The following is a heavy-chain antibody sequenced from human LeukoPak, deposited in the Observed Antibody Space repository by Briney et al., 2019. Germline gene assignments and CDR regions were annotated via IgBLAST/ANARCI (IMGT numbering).Heavy chain of an antibody. CDR1: GFTFSSYA. CDR3: AREEGGSYFEY. CDR2: ISGSGGST. J-gene: IGHJ4*02. Sequence: GGSLRHSCAASGFTFSSYAMSWVRQAPGKGLEWVSAISGSGGSTYYADSVKGRFTISRDNAKNSLYLQMNSLRAEDTAVYYCAREEGGSYFEYWGQGTLVTVSS. D-gene: IGHD1-26*01. V-gene: IGHV3-23*01.